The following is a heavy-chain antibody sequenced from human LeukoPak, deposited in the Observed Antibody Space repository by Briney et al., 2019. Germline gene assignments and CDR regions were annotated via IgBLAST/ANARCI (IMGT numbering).Heavy chain of an antibody. D-gene: IGHD2-15*01. CDR1: GFTFSSYS. CDR2: ISHSSSYI. CDR3: ARGRILNYMDV. V-gene: IGHV3-21*01. Sequence: GGSLRLSCAASGFTFSSYSMHWVRQAPGKGLEWVSSISHSSSYIYYADSVKGRFTISRDNAKNSLYLQMNSLRAEDTAVYYCARGRILNYMDVWGKGTTVTVSS. J-gene: IGHJ6*03.